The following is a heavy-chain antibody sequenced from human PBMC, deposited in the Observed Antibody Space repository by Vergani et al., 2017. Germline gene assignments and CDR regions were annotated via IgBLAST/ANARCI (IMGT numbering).Heavy chain of an antibody. CDR3: AGDYRSDRWSYY. CDR1: GGSISSGGYY. CDR2: IYYSGST. J-gene: IGHJ4*02. Sequence: QVQLQESGPGLVKPSQTLSLTCTVSGGSISSGGYYWSWIRQHPGKGLEWIGYIYYSGSTYYNPSLKSRITMYADTSKNQFSLELKSVTAADTAVYFCAGDYRSDRWSYYWGQGTLVTVSS. D-gene: IGHD3-3*01. V-gene: IGHV4-31*03.